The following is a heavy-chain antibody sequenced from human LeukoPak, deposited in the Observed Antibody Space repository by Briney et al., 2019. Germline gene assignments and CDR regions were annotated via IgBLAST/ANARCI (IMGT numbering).Heavy chain of an antibody. V-gene: IGHV1-18*01. D-gene: IGHD3-3*01. CDR3: ARDTYYDFWSGYYENQYYYYGMDV. J-gene: IGHJ6*02. Sequence: ASVKVSCKASGYTFTSYGISWVRQAPGQGLEWMGWISAYNGNTNYAQKLQGRVTMTTDTSTSTAYMELRSLRSDDTAVYYCARDTYYDFWSGYYENQYYYYGMDVWGRGTTVTVSS. CDR1: GYTFTSYG. CDR2: ISAYNGNT.